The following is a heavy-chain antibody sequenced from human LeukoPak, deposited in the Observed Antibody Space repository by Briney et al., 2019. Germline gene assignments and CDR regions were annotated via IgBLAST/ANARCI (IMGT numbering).Heavy chain of an antibody. J-gene: IGHJ5*02. CDR3: ARGAAEGLDR. Sequence: ASVKVSCKASGYTFTSNAMHWVRQAPGQRPEWMGWINTGNGNTKYSQKFQGRVTISRDTSANTAYMEVSSLRSEDTAMYYCARGAAEGLDRWGQGTLVTVSS. CDR2: INTGNGNT. D-gene: IGHD6-13*01. CDR1: GYTFTSNA. V-gene: IGHV1-3*04.